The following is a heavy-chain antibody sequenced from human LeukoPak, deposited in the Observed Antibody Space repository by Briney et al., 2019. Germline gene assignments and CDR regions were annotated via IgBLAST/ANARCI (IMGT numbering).Heavy chain of an antibody. D-gene: IGHD2-2*01. J-gene: IGHJ3*02. Sequence: ASVKVSCKASGYTFTSYYMHWVRQAPGQGLEWMGIINPSGGSTSYAQKFQGRVTMTRDTSTSTVYMELSSLRSEDTAVYYWAREDGCSSTSCYEAFDIWGQGTMVTVSS. CDR3: AREDGCSSTSCYEAFDI. CDR2: INPSGGST. V-gene: IGHV1-46*01. CDR1: GYTFTSYY.